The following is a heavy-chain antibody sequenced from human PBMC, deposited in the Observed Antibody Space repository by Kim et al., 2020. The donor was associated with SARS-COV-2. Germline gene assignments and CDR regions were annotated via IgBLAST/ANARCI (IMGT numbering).Heavy chain of an antibody. Sequence: ASVKVSCKASGYTFTSYGISWVRQAPGQGLEWMGWINAYNGNTNYAQKLQGRVTMTTDTSTSTAYMELRSLRSDDTAVYYCARVRDIVVVVAATNDYWGQGTLVTVSS. CDR2: INAYNGNT. CDR1: GYTFTSYG. V-gene: IGHV1-18*04. CDR3: ARVRDIVVVVAATNDY. J-gene: IGHJ4*02. D-gene: IGHD2-15*01.